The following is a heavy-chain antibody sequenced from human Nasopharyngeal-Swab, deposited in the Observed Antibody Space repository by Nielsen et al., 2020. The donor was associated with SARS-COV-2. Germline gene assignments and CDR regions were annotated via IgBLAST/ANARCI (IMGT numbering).Heavy chain of an antibody. D-gene: IGHD3-9*01. V-gene: IGHV1-8*01. CDR2: MNPNNGNT. Sequence: ASVKVSCKASGYSFTSSDINWVRQATGQGLEWMGWMNPNNGNTDYAQKFQGRVAMTRDTSISTAYMELSSLTSEDTAVYYCARDPTLTYYDILTGYRTPDYYMDVWGKGTTVTVSS. CDR3: ARDPTLTYYDILTGYRTPDYYMDV. J-gene: IGHJ6*03. CDR1: GYSFTSSD.